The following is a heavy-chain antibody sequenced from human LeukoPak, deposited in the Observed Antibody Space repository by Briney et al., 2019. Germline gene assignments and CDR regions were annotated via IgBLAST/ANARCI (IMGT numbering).Heavy chain of an antibody. V-gene: IGHV4-59*08. Sequence: SETLPLTCTVSGGPIRRYYWSWIRQPPGKGLERVGYSLYSRTSDSDPSLKSRVTISVDTSKNQFSLKLSSVTAADTAVYYCARTYCSGGSCHFDYWGQGTLVTVSS. CDR2: SLYSRTS. J-gene: IGHJ4*02. CDR1: GGPIRRYY. CDR3: ARTYCSGGSCHFDY. D-gene: IGHD2-15*01.